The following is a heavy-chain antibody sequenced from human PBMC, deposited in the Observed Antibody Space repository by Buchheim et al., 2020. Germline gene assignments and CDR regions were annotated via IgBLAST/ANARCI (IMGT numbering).Heavy chain of an antibody. CDR2: ISGSGGST. Sequence: EVQLLESGGGLVQPGGSLRLSCAASGFTFSSYAMSWVRQAPGKGLEWVSAISGSGGSTYYADSVKGRFTISSDNSKNTLYLQMNSLRAEDTAVYYCAKAPGYCSSTSCSRGGYFDYWGQGTL. J-gene: IGHJ4*02. V-gene: IGHV3-23*01. CDR3: AKAPGYCSSTSCSRGGYFDY. CDR1: GFTFSSYA. D-gene: IGHD2-2*01.